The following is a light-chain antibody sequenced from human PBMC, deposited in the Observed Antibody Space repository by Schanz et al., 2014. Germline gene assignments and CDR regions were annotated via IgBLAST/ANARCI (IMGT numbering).Light chain of an antibody. V-gene: IGLV2-11*02. Sequence: QSALTQPPSASGSPGQSVTISCTGTSSDVGGHNYVSWYQQHPGKSPKLMISEVNKRPSGVPDRFSGSKSGNTASLTISGLQAEDEADYYCCSYVGSFTWVFGGGTKLTVL. CDR2: EVN. CDR1: SSDVGGHNY. J-gene: IGLJ3*02. CDR3: CSYVGSFTWV.